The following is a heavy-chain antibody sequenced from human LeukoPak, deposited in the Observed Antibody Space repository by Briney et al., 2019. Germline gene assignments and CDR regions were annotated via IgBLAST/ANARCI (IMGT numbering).Heavy chain of an antibody. D-gene: IGHD3-10*01. CDR1: GDSFTNIW. J-gene: IGHJ4*02. V-gene: IGHV5-51*01. CDR3: ARQVTTVVRGVIWSHHYFDS. CDR2: IYPGDSDT. Sequence: RGESLKISCKGSGDSFTNIWIAWVRQMPGKGLEWMGIIYPGDSDTRYSPSFQGQVTISADKSISTVYLQWSSLKASDTAMYYCARQVTTVVRGVIWSHHYFDSWGQGTLVTVSS.